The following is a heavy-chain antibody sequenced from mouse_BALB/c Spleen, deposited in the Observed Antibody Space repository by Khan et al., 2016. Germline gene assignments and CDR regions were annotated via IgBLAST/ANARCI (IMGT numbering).Heavy chain of an antibody. Sequence: EVKLLESGGGLVQPGGSLKLSCAASGFDFSRFWMSWVRQAPGKGLEWIGEINPATITIDYTPSLKDRFIISRDNAKDTLYLQMSKVRSEDTALYYCARGNDVPGSLDYWRQGTSLTVSS. CDR3: ARGNDVPGSLDY. CDR2: INPATITI. J-gene: IGHJ2*02. V-gene: IGHV4-1*02. CDR1: GFDFSRFW. D-gene: IGHD2-2*01.